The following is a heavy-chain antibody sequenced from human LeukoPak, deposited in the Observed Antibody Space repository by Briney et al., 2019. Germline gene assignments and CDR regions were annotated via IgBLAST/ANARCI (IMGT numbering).Heavy chain of an antibody. CDR3: ATAGFYYYGSGSYYNPFDY. CDR1: GYTFTSYD. Sequence: GASVKVSCKASGYTFTSYDINWVRQATGQGLEWMGWMNPNSGNTGYAQKFQGRVTMTTDTSTSTAYMELRSLRSDDTAVYYCATAGFYYYGSGSYYNPFDYWGQGTLVTVSS. J-gene: IGHJ4*02. D-gene: IGHD3-10*01. V-gene: IGHV1-8*01. CDR2: MNPNSGNT.